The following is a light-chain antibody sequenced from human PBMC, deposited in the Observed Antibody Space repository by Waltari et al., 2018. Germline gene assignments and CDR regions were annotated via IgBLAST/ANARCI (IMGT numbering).Light chain of an antibody. J-gene: IGLJ2*01. V-gene: IGLV1-44*01. CDR1: SSNIGRDA. CDR2: TNT. Sequence: QRVTISCSGLSSNIGRDAVNWYQHLPGTAPKLLIYTNTQRPSGVPDRFSGSKSGSSASLAINGLQSEDEGDYYCAAWDDSLNGHVVFGGGTKLTVL. CDR3: AAWDDSLNGHVV.